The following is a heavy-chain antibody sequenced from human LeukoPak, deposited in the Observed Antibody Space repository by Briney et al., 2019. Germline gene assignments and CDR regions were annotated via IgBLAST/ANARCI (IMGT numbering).Heavy chain of an antibody. Sequence: SETLSLTCAVSGGSINSYYWSWIRQPPGRGLEWIGYIYYSGRTNYNPSLKSRVTISVDTSKNQFSLKLSSVTAADTAVYYCARLYGGDDYVWGSYRPVGYFDYWGQGTLVTVSS. D-gene: IGHD3-16*02. V-gene: IGHV4-59*08. CDR2: IYYSGRT. J-gene: IGHJ4*02. CDR3: ARLYGGDDYVWGSYRPVGYFDY. CDR1: GGSINSYY.